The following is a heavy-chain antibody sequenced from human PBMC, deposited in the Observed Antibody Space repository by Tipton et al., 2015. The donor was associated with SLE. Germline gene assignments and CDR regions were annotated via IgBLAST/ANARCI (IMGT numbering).Heavy chain of an antibody. V-gene: IGHV3-15*01. Sequence: SLRLSCAASGFTFSSYWMSWVRQAPGKGLEWVGRIKSKTDGGTTDYAAPVKGRFTISRDDSKNTLYLQMNSLRAEDTAVYYCARAYAFDIWGQGTMVTVSS. J-gene: IGHJ3*02. CDR2: IKSKTDGGTT. CDR3: ARAYAFDI. CDR1: GFTFSSYW.